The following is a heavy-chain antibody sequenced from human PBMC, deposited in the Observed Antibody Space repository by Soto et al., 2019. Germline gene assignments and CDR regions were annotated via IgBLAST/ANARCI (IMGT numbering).Heavy chain of an antibody. CDR3: ARGRDIVVVPAAMFRAYYYYGMDV. CDR1: GGTFSSYA. J-gene: IGHJ6*02. V-gene: IGHV1-69*13. D-gene: IGHD2-2*01. CDR2: IFPIFGTA. Sequence: GASVKVSCKASGGTFSSYAISWVRRAPGQGLEWMGGIFPIFGTANYAQKFQGRVTITADESTSTAYMELSSLRSEDTAVYYCARGRDIVVVPAAMFRAYYYYGMDVWGQGTTVTVSS.